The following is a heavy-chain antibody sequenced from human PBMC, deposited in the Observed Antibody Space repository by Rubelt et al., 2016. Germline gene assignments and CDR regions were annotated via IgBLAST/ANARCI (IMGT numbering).Heavy chain of an antibody. V-gene: IGHV4-34*01. J-gene: IGHJ5*02. D-gene: IGHD6-6*01. Sequence: QVQLQQWGAGLLKPSETLSLTCTVYGGSFSGYYWSWIRQPPGKGLEWIGSMYYSGGTNYNPSLKSRVTISVDTYKNQFSLKLSSVTAADTAVYYCARQRGAARFPWFDPWGQGTLVTVSS. CDR1: GGSFSGYY. CDR2: MYYSGGT. CDR3: ARQRGAARFPWFDP.